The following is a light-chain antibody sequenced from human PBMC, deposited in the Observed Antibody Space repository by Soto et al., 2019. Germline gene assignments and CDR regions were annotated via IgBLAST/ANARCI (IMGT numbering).Light chain of an antibody. V-gene: IGKV3-11*01. CDR3: QGRSNWAWT. J-gene: IGKJ1*01. CDR1: QSVGTY. Sequence: EIVLTQSPATLSLSPGERATLSCRASQSVGTYLAWYQQKPGQAPRLLMYDASNRATGIPARFSGGGSGTDCTLTISSLEPEDFAVYYCQGRSNWAWTFGQGTKVEIK. CDR2: DAS.